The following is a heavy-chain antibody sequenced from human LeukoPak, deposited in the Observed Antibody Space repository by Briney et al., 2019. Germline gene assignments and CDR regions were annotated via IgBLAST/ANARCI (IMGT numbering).Heavy chain of an antibody. V-gene: IGHV5-51*01. CDR1: GYSFTSYW. J-gene: IGHJ5*02. Sequence: GESLQISCKGSGYSFTSYWIGWVRQMPGKGLEWMGIIYPGDSDTRYSPSFQGQVTISADKSISTAYLQWSRLKASDTAMYYCARQWRGYCSSTSCYLPNWFDPWGQGTLVTVSS. CDR3: ARQWRGYCSSTSCYLPNWFDP. D-gene: IGHD2-2*01. CDR2: IYPGDSDT.